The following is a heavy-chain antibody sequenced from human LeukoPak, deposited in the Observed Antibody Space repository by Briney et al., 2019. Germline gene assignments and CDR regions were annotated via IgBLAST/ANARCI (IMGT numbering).Heavy chain of an antibody. V-gene: IGHV3-48*02. CDR2: ISSSSSTI. CDR3: ARDSLTYYYGSGSYPDAFDI. Sequence: GGSLRLSCAASGFTFSSYSMNWVRQAPGKGLEWVSYISSSSSTIYYADSVKGRFTISRDNAKNSLYLQMNSLRDGDTAVYYCARDSLTYYYGSGSYPDAFDIWGQGTMVTVSS. J-gene: IGHJ3*02. CDR1: GFTFSSYS. D-gene: IGHD3-10*01.